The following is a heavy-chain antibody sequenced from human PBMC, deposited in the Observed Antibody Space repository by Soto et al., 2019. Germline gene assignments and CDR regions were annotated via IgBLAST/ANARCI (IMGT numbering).Heavy chain of an antibody. CDR3: ARQRVGATTGKFDN. CDR1: GYSFTSYW. V-gene: IGHV5-10-1*01. CDR2: IDPSDSYT. D-gene: IGHD1-26*01. Sequence: GESLKISCKGSGYSFTSYWISWVRQMPGKGLEWMGRIDPSDSYTNYSPSFQGHVTISADKSISTAYLQWSSLKASATAMYYCARQRVGATTGKFDNWGQGTLVTVFS. J-gene: IGHJ4*02.